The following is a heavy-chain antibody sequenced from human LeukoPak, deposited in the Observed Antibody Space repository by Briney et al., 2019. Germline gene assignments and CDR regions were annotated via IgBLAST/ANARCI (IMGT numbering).Heavy chain of an antibody. Sequence: GSLRLFLAASGFTFSSHLISLVRQAPREGLEWVAHIKQDGSEKYYVDSVKGRFTISRDNAKNSLYLQMNSLRAEDTAVYYCARDAPVLGVRGAALWGQGTLVTVSS. CDR1: GFTFSSHL. CDR3: ARDAPVLGVRGAAL. V-gene: IGHV3-7*03. J-gene: IGHJ4*02. CDR2: IKQDGSEK. D-gene: IGHD3-10*01.